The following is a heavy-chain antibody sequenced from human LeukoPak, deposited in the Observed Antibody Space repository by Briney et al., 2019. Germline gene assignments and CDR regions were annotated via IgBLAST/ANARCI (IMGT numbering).Heavy chain of an antibody. D-gene: IGHD3-10*01. CDR3: TTYGSGRKFDY. V-gene: IGHV3-15*01. J-gene: IGHJ4*02. CDR2: IKSKSDGRTT. CDR1: GFTFSDAW. Sequence: GGSLRLSCAASGFTFSDAWMNWVRQAPGKGLEWVGRIKSKSDGRTTDYAAPVKGRFNISRADSTNTLYLQMNSLKTEDTAVYYCTTYGSGRKFDYWGQGTLVTVSS.